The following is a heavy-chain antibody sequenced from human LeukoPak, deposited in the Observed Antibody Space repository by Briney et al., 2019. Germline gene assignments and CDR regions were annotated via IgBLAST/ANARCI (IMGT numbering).Heavy chain of an antibody. D-gene: IGHD5-24*01. J-gene: IGHJ4*02. Sequence: SETLSLTCTVSGGSMSSGSYYWSWIRQPAGKVLEWIGRIFTSGSTSYNPSLKSRVTVSVDTSKNQFSLKLSTVTAADTAVYYCARVFRDGYPTDYWGQGTLVTVSS. V-gene: IGHV4-61*02. CDR2: IFTSGST. CDR1: GGSMSSGSYY. CDR3: ARVFRDGYPTDY.